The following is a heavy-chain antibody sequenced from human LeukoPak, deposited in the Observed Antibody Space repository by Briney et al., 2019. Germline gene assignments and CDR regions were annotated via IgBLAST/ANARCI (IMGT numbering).Heavy chain of an antibody. CDR1: GFTFSSYW. CDR2: INSDGSST. CDR3: VSGYDNYYYYYYMDV. J-gene: IGHJ6*03. V-gene: IGHV3-74*01. D-gene: IGHD5-12*01. Sequence: GGSLRLSCAASGFTFSSYWMHWVRQAPGKGLVWVSRINSDGSSTSYADSVKGRFTISRDNAKNTPYLQMNSLRAEDTAVYYCVSGYDNYYYYYYMDVWGKGTTVTVSS.